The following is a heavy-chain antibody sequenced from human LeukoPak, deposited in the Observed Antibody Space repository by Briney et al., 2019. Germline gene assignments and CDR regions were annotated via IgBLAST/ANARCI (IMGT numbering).Heavy chain of an antibody. V-gene: IGHV3-23*01. D-gene: IGHD3-22*01. CDR2: ISSSTGIT. J-gene: IGHJ4*02. CDR1: GFTFSSYG. CDR3: ARGGSGYYS. Sequence: GGSLRLSCGASGFTFSSYGMSWVRQAPGKGLEWVSTISSSTGITYYADSVKGRFTISRGNSKNTLYLQMNSLRAEDTAVYYCARGGSGYYSWGQGTLVTVSS.